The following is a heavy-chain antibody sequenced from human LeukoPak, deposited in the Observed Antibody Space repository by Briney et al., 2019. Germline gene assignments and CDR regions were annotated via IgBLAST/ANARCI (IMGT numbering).Heavy chain of an antibody. CDR2: INPNSGGT. CDR1: GYTFTGYY. J-gene: IGHJ6*03. CDR3: ARNYNYYYYYMDV. V-gene: IGHV1-2*02. D-gene: IGHD1-7*01. Sequence: ASVKVSCKASGYTFTGYYMHWVRQAPGQGLEWMGWINPNSGGTNYAQKFQGRVTMTRDTSISTAYMELSRLRSEDTAVYYCARNYNYYYYYMDVWGKGTTVTVSS.